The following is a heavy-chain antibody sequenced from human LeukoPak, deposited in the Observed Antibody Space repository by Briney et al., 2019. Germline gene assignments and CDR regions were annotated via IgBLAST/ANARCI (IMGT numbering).Heavy chain of an antibody. CDR2: ISSSSSTI. CDR3: ARDRAAPRTYYFDY. D-gene: IGHD6-6*01. V-gene: IGHV3-48*01. Sequence: GGSLRLSCAASGFTFSSYSMNWVRQAPGKGLEWVSYISSSSSTIYYADSVKGRFTISRDNAKNSLYLQMNNLRAEDTAVYYCARDRAAPRTYYFDYWGQGTLVTVSS. CDR1: GFTFSSYS. J-gene: IGHJ4*02.